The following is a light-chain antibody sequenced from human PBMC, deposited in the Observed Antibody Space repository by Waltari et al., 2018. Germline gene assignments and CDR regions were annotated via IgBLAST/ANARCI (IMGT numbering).Light chain of an antibody. V-gene: IGKV3-15*01. CDR2: GAS. CDR1: QRVGSN. CDR3: QQYNDWPHT. Sequence: ETLLTQSPATLSVSPGNSATLSCRASQRVGSNLAWDQQGPGQPPRLLIYGASTRAIGVPDRVSGRGAGTQLTLTISSLQSEDFGIYYCQQYNDWPHTFGPGTKVDIK. J-gene: IGKJ3*01.